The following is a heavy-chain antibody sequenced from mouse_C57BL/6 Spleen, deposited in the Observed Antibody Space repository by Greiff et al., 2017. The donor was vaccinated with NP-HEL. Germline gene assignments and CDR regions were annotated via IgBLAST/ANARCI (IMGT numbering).Heavy chain of an antibody. J-gene: IGHJ3*01. CDR3: ARRGGYYPFAY. CDR1: GYAFTNYL. D-gene: IGHD2-3*01. CDR2: INPGSGGT. Sequence: QVQLKQSGAELVRPGTSVKVSCKASGYAFTNYLIEWVKQRPGQGLEWIGVINPGSGGTNYNEKFKGKATLTADKSSSTAYMQLSSLTSEDSAVYFCARRGGYYPFAYWGQGTLVTVSA. V-gene: IGHV1-54*01.